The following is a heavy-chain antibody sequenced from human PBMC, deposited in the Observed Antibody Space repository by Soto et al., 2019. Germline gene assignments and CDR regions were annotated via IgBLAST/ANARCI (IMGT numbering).Heavy chain of an antibody. D-gene: IGHD4-17*01. Sequence: SETLSLTCTVSVVSISSYYWSWIRQPPGKGLEWIGYIHYSGSTKYNPSLKSRVSISVDTSKSQFSLRLSSVTAADTAVYYCARVGWTTVGYYFDYWGQGALVTVSS. J-gene: IGHJ4*02. CDR3: ARVGWTTVGYYFDY. CDR1: VVSISSYY. CDR2: IHYSGST. V-gene: IGHV4-59*01.